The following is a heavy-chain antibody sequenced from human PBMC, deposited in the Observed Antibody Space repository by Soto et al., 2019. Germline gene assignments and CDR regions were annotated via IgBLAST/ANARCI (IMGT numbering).Heavy chain of an antibody. V-gene: IGHV4-39*07. Sequence: SETLSLTCTVSGGSISSSSYYWGWIRQPPGKGLEWIGSIYYSGSTYYNPSLKSRVTISVDKSKNQFSVKLSSVTAADTAVYYCTRSFLKSLDYWGQGALVTVSS. J-gene: IGHJ4*02. D-gene: IGHD3-3*01. CDR1: GGSISSSSYY. CDR3: TRSFLKSLDY. CDR2: IYYSGST.